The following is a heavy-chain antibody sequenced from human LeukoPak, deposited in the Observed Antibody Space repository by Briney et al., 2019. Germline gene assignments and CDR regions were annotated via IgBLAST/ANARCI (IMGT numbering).Heavy chain of an antibody. CDR1: GYTFTGYY. CDR2: INPNSGGT. J-gene: IGHJ4*02. Sequence: ASVKVSCKASGYTFTGYYMHWVRQAPGQGLEGMGWINPNSGGTNYAQKFQGRVTMTRDTSISTAYMELSRLRSDDTAVYYCARVTNYYDSSGYFHWGQGTLVTVSS. D-gene: IGHD3-22*01. CDR3: ARVTNYYDSSGYFH. V-gene: IGHV1-2*02.